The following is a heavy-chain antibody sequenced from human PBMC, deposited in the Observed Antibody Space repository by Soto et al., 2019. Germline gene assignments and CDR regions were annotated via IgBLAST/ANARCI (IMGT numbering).Heavy chain of an antibody. CDR2: IRNKANSHST. Sequence: EVLLVESGGGLVQPGGSLRLSCAASGFIFSDHYMDWVRQAPGKGLEWVARIRNKANSHSTEYAASVDGRFTISRDDSKNSLYRQMNSLKTEDTSVYYCARYSGSYSRHSDYWGQGTLVTISS. CDR1: GFIFSDHY. D-gene: IGHD1-26*01. J-gene: IGHJ4*02. V-gene: IGHV3-72*01. CDR3: ARYSGSYSRHSDY.